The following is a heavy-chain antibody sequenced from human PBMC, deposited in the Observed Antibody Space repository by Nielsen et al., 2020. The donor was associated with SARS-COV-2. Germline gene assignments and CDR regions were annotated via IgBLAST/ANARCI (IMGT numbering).Heavy chain of an antibody. CDR1: GGSFGGFY. J-gene: IGHJ4*02. CDR2: INHSGST. Sequence: SETLSPTCPLYGGSFGGFYWSWTRQPPGKGLEWIGEINHSGSTNYNPSLKSRVTISVDTSKNQFSLKLRSVTAADTAVYYCARGQWMIVADYWGQGTLVTVSS. CDR3: ARGQWMIVADY. V-gene: IGHV4-34*01. D-gene: IGHD3-22*01.